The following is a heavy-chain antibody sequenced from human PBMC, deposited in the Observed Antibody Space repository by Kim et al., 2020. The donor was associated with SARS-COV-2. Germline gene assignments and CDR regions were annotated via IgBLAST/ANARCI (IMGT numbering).Heavy chain of an antibody. Sequence: GGSLRLSCAASGFTFSSYAMSWVRQVPGKGLEWVSAISGGGDSTYYADSVKGRFTISRDNSKSTLYLQMNSLRAEDTAVYYCANGPYSSSWYFFQRWGQGTLVTVSS. V-gene: IGHV3-23*01. CDR1: GFTFSSYA. J-gene: IGHJ1*01. CDR2: ISGGGDST. CDR3: ANGPYSSSWYFFQR. D-gene: IGHD6-13*01.